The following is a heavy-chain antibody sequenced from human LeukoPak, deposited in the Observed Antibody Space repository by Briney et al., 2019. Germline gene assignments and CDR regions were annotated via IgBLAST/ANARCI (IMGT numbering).Heavy chain of an antibody. V-gene: IGHV3-9*01. Sequence: PGGSLRLSCAASGFTFDDYAMHWVRQAPGKGLEWVSGISWNSGSIGYADSVKGRFTISRDNAKNSLYLQMNSLRAEDTALYYCAKDIRYYYGSGHAFDIWGQGTMVTVSS. CDR3: AKDIRYYYGSGHAFDI. D-gene: IGHD3-10*01. CDR2: ISWNSGSI. J-gene: IGHJ3*02. CDR1: GFTFDDYA.